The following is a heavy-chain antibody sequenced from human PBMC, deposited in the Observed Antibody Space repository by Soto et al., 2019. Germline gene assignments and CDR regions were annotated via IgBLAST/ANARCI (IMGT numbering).Heavy chain of an antibody. J-gene: IGHJ4*02. CDR2: IYYSGST. D-gene: IGHD1-1*01. V-gene: IGHV4-31*03. Sequence: NPSETLSLTCTVSGGSISSGGYYWSWIRQHPGKGLEWIGYIYYSGSTYYNPSLKSRVTISVDTSKNQFSLKLSSVTAADTAVYYCATPGGNWNNLGYWGQGTLVTVSS. CDR3: ATPGGNWNNLGY. CDR1: GGSISSGGYY.